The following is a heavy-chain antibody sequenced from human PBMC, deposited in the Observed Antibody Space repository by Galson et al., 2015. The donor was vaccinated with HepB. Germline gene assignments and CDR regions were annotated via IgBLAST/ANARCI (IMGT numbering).Heavy chain of an antibody. CDR1: GFTFSNAW. D-gene: IGHD3-22*01. V-gene: IGHV3-15*01. CDR2: IKSKTDGGTT. CDR3: TTDQLLLGGYYDSSGYYSRTLFDY. Sequence: SLRLSCAASGFTFSNAWMSWVRQAPGKGLEWVGRIKSKTDGGTTDYAAPVKGRFTISRDDSKNTLYLQMNSLKTEDTAVYYCTTDQLLLGGYYDSSGYYSRTLFDYWGQGTLVTVSS. J-gene: IGHJ4*02.